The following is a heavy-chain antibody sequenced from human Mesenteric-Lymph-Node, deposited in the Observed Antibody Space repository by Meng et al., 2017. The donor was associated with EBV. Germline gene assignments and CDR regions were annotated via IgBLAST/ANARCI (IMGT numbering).Heavy chain of an antibody. CDR3: ATTSGFSTFIFQY. CDR1: GESISRDYY. V-gene: IGHV4-30-4*01. Sequence: VQLRGSSLAHVKPSPTHSRTVTVYGESISRDYYWTCIRQVPGKGLEWIGNIYYCGSTYYNPSLNSRVTISPDTSKNQFSLKLTSVTAADTAVYYCATTSGFSTFIFQYWGQGTLVTVSS. J-gene: IGHJ4*02. CDR2: IYYCGST. D-gene: IGHD3-3*02.